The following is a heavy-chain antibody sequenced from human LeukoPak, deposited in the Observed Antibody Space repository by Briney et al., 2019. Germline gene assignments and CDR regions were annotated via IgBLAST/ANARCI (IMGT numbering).Heavy chain of an antibody. CDR2: ISSSSSYI. Sequence: PGGSLRLSCAASGFTFSSYSMNWVRQAPGKGLEWVSSISSSSSYIYYADSVKGRFTISRDNAKNSLYLQMYSLRDEDTAVYYCARAAYNSDYFDLWGQGTLVTVS. J-gene: IGHJ4*02. CDR3: ARAAYNSDYFDL. D-gene: IGHD6-19*01. CDR1: GFTFSSYS. V-gene: IGHV3-21*01.